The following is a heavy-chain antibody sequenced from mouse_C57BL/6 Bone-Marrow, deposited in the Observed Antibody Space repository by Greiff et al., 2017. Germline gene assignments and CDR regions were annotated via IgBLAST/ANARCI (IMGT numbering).Heavy chain of an antibody. J-gene: IGHJ3*01. CDR3: ASSLYGSAWFAY. Sequence: QVQLQQSDAELVKPGASVKISCKVSGYTFTDHTIHWMKQRPEQGLAWIGYIYPRDGSTKYNEKFKGKATLTADKSSSTAYMQLNSLTSEDSAVYFWASSLYGSAWFAYWGQGTLVTVSA. CDR1: GYTFTDHT. D-gene: IGHD1-1*01. V-gene: IGHV1-78*01. CDR2: IYPRDGST.